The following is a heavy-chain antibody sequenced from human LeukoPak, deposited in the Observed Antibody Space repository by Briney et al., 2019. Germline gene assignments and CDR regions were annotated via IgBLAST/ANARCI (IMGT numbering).Heavy chain of an antibody. CDR2: MNPNSGNT. CDR1: GGTFSSYA. CDR3: ARGVVIVPNYYYYMDV. V-gene: IGHV1-8*02. J-gene: IGHJ6*03. Sequence: ASVKVSCKASGGTFSSYAISWVRQATGQGLEWMGWMNPNSGNTGYAQKFQGRVTMTRNTSISTAYMELSSLRSEDTAVYYCARGVVIVPNYYYYMDVWGKGTTVTVSS. D-gene: IGHD2-21*01.